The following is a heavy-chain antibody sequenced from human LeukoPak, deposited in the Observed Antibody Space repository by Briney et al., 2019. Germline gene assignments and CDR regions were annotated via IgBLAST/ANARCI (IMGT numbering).Heavy chain of an antibody. CDR2: INHSGST. J-gene: IGHJ5*02. CDR3: ARDKAAAGTRTFDP. D-gene: IGHD6-13*01. V-gene: IGHV4-34*01. Sequence: KPSETLSLTCAVYGGSFSGYYWSWIRQPPGKGLEWIGEINHSGSTNYNPSLKSRVTISVDKSKNQFSLKLSSVTAADTAVYYCARDKAAAGTRTFDPWGQGTLVTVSS. CDR1: GGSFSGYY.